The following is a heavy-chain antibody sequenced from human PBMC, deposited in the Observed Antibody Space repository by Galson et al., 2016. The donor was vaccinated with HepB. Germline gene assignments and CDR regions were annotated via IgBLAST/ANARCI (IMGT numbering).Heavy chain of an antibody. Sequence: SLRLSCAASGFTFSSYSMGWVRQAPGKGLEWVSAISGTGSSTYYADSVKGQFSISRDNPENTLFLEMDSLRAEDTAVYYCAKTPDGRGQWLPNWYFDFWGRGTLVIVSS. D-gene: IGHD6-19*01. CDR3: AKTPDGRGQWLPNWYFDF. J-gene: IGHJ2*01. CDR1: GFTFSSYS. V-gene: IGHV3-23*01. CDR2: ISGTGSST.